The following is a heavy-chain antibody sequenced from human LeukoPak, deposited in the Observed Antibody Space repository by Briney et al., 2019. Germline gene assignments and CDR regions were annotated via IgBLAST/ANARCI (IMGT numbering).Heavy chain of an antibody. D-gene: IGHD4-23*01. CDR3: ARVVTPDAFDI. J-gene: IGHJ3*02. CDR1: GYSISSGYY. Sequence: TSETLSLTCTVSGYSISSGYYWGWIRQPPGKGLEWIGSIYHSGSTYYNPSLKSRVTISVDTSKNRFSLKLSSVTAADTAVYYCARVVTPDAFDIWGQGTMVTVSS. CDR2: IYHSGST. V-gene: IGHV4-38-2*02.